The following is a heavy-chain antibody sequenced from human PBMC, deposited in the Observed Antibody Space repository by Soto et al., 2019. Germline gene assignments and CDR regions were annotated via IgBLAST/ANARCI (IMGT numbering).Heavy chain of an antibody. CDR3: AREDDGGDRDYYGLDV. D-gene: IGHD2-21*02. V-gene: IGHV4-30-4*01. CDR1: GGSINTDHYH. Sequence: ASETLSLTCTVSGGSINTDHYHWTWIRQTPGKGLEWIGYIHYSGSIHFNPSLQSRVSMSVDTSKNLFSLKLSSVTAADTAVYFCAREDDGGDRDYYGLDVWGQGTTVTVSS. CDR2: IHYSGSI. J-gene: IGHJ6*02.